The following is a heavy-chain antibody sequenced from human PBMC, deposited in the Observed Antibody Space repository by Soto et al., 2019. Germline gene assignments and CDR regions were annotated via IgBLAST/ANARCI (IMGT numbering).Heavy chain of an antibody. V-gene: IGHV3-11*06. J-gene: IGHJ5*02. CDR1: GFSISDSY. D-gene: IGHD2-21*01. Sequence: LRLSCATSGFSISDSYMSWIRQAPGKGLEWISYISPRSTFRDYADSLKGRFTISRDSVKNSVYLQMNNLTADDTGVYYCARGGGGGLFDPWGQGSLVTVS. CDR3: ARGGGGGLFDP. CDR2: ISPRSTFR.